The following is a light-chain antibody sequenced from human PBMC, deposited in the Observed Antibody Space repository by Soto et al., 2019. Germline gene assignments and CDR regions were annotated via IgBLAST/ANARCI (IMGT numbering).Light chain of an antibody. V-gene: IGKV1-39*01. CDR1: QSISSY. Sequence: DIQMNKSPSSLYAYVGDRVNITCRASQSISSYLNWYQQKPGKAPKLLIYAASSLQSVFPSRFSGSGSGTDFTLTISSLQPEDFATYSCQQSYSTPRTFGQGTKVEIK. J-gene: IGKJ1*01. CDR3: QQSYSTPRT. CDR2: AAS.